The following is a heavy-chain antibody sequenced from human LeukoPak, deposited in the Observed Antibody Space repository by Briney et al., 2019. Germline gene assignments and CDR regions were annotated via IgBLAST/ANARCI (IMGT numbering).Heavy chain of an antibody. Sequence: GGSLRLSCAASGFAFSSYAMSWVRQAPGKGPEWVSAISGSGGSTYYADSVKGRFTISRDNSKNTLYLQMSSLRAEDTAVYYCAKDLEVLTRWGQGTLVTVSS. CDR2: ISGSGGST. J-gene: IGHJ4*02. CDR1: GFAFSSYA. CDR3: AKDLEVLTR. D-gene: IGHD1-1*01. V-gene: IGHV3-23*01.